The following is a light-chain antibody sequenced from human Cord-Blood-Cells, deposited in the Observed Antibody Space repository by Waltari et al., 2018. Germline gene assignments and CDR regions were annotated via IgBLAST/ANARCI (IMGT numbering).Light chain of an antibody. CDR3: QQSYSTPT. Sequence: IQMTQSPSSLSASVGDRVTITCRASQSISSYLNWYQQKPGKAPKLLIYAASSLQSGFPSRFSGSGSGTDFTLTISSLQPEDFATYYCQQSYSTPTFGQGTKVEIK. J-gene: IGKJ1*01. V-gene: IGKV1-39*01. CDR2: AAS. CDR1: QSISSY.